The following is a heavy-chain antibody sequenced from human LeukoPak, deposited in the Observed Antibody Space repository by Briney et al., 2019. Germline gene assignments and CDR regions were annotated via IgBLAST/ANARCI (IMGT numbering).Heavy chain of an antibody. V-gene: IGHV3-30-3*01. D-gene: IGHD1-26*01. CDR2: ISYDGSNK. Sequence: GGSLRLSCAASGFTFSSYAMHWVRQAPGKGLEWVAVISYDGSNKYYADSVKGRFTISRDNSKNTLYLQMNSLRAEDTAVYYCAKDRVGATSFTDHWGQGTLVTVSS. J-gene: IGHJ5*02. CDR1: GFTFSSYA. CDR3: AKDRVGATSFTDH.